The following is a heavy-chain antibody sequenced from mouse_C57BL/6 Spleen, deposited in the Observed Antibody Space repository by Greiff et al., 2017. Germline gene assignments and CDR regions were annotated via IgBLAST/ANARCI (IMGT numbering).Heavy chain of an antibody. Sequence: QVQLQQPGAELVMPGASVKLSCKASGYTFTSYWMHWVKQRPGQGLEWIGEIDPSDSYTNYNQKFKGKSTLTVDKSSSTAYMQLSSLTSEDSAGYYCARRTGTYYFDYWGQGTTLTVSS. CDR1: GYTFTSYW. CDR3: ARRTGTYYFDY. D-gene: IGHD4-1*01. J-gene: IGHJ2*01. V-gene: IGHV1-69*01. CDR2: IDPSDSYT.